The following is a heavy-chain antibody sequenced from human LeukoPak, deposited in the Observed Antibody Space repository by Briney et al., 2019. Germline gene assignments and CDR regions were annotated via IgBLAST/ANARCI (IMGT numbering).Heavy chain of an antibody. CDR3: ARDSGFWLY. Sequence: PSETLSLTCTVSGDSITSGSYYWDWIRQTPGRGLEWIGNIYSDGDTSFNPSLKSRITMSVDTSKNQFSLKLNSVTAADTAVYFCARDSGFWLYWGQGTLVSVSS. D-gene: IGHD3-22*01. CDR2: IYSDGDT. V-gene: IGHV4-39*07. J-gene: IGHJ4*02. CDR1: GDSITSGSYY.